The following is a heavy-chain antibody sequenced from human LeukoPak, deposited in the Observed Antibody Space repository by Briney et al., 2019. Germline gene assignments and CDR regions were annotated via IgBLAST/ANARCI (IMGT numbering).Heavy chain of an antibody. D-gene: IGHD1-14*01. CDR2: IKQDRNDR. CDR3: ARGYKSEPPAKYGMDV. Sequence: GGSLRLSCAGSGFIFGSYWMSWVRQAPGKGLEWVANIKQDRNDRYYVDSVKGRFTVFRDNDKNSVYLQMNRLRAEDTAVYFCARGYKSEPPAKYGMDVWGRGTTVIVSS. CDR1: GFIFGSYW. J-gene: IGHJ6*02. V-gene: IGHV3-7*01.